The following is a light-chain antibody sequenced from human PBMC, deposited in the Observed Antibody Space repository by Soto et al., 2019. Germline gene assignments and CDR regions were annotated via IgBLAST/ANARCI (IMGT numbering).Light chain of an antibody. J-gene: IGKJ1*01. CDR2: GAS. V-gene: IGKV3-15*01. CDR3: QQYNNWQT. Sequence: EILMTQSPATLSVSPGERATLSCRASQSVSTNFAWYQQKLGQAPRLLIFGASTRATGIPARFSGSGSGTEFTLTISSLQSEDFAVYYCQQYNNWQTFGQGTKVDIK. CDR1: QSVSTN.